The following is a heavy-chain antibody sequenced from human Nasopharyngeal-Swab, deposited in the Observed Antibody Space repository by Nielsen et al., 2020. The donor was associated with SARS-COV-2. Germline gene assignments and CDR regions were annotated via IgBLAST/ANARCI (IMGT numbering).Heavy chain of an antibody. V-gene: IGHV4-38-2*02. CDR2: IYHSGGG. CDR3: ARDRGRGYSYGSFHY. Sequence: RQAPGKGLEWIGSIYHSGGGYYNPSLKSRVTISVDTSKNQFSLKLSSVTAADTAVYYCARDRGRGYSYGSFHYWGQGTLVTVSS. J-gene: IGHJ4*02. D-gene: IGHD5-18*01.